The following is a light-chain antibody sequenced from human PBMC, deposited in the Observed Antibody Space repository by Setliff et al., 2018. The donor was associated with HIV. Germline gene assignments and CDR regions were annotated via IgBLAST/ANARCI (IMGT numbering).Light chain of an antibody. J-gene: IGLJ1*01. V-gene: IGLV2-23*02. CDR2: EVG. CDR1: SSNVGTYDL. CDR3: CSYAGSAFYV. Sequence: QSVLAQPASVSGSPGQSITISCTGTSSNVGTYDLVSWYQQYPGIAPQLIIYEVGKRPSGVSNRFSGSKSGNTASLTISGLQAEDEADYFCCSYAGSAFYVFGSGTKVTVL.